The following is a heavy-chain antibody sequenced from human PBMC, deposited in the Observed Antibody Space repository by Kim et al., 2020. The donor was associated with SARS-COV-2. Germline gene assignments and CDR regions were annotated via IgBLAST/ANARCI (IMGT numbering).Heavy chain of an antibody. Sequence: SETLFLTCAVSGGSISSSNWWSWVRQPPGKGLEWIGEIYHSGSTNYNPSLKSRVTISVDKSKNQFSLKLSSVTAADTAVYYCARLGIVVVPAAMPAYYYYGMDVWGQGTTVTVSS. J-gene: IGHJ6*02. CDR2: IYHSGST. CDR1: GGSISSSNW. D-gene: IGHD2-2*01. V-gene: IGHV4-4*02. CDR3: ARLGIVVVPAAMPAYYYYGMDV.